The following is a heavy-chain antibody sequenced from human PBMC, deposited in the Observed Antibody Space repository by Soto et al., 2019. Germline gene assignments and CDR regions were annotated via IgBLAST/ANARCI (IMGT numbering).Heavy chain of an antibody. CDR3: ARNMDYYYGRGSGNGQGV. V-gene: IGHV1-2*02. Sequence: QVRLVQSGAEVKAPGDSVRVSCEASGYTFTAYHIHWVRQAPGQGLEWMGWINPKVGDTGYAQDFQGMVSMTSDMSSSTVYMELSRLTSDDTAIYYCARNMDYYYGRGSGNGQGVWGQGTTVTVFS. CDR1: GYTFTAYH. CDR2: INPKVGDT. D-gene: IGHD3-10*02. J-gene: IGHJ6*02.